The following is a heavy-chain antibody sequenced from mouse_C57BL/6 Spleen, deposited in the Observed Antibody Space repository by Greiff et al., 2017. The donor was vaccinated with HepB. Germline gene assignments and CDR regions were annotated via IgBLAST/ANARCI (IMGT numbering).Heavy chain of an antibody. CDR3: ARIYDGGFAY. J-gene: IGHJ3*01. V-gene: IGHV1-69*01. CDR2: IDPSDSYT. D-gene: IGHD2-3*01. Sequence: VQLQQSGAELVMPGASVKLSCKASGYTFTSYWMHWVKQRPGQGLEWIGEIDPSDSYTNYNQKFKGKSTLTVDKSSSTAYMQLSSLTSEDSAVYYCARIYDGGFAYWGQGTLVTVSA. CDR1: GYTFTSYW.